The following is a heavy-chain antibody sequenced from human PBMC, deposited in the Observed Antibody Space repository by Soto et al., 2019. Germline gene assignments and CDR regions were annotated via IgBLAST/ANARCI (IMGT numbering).Heavy chain of an antibody. CDR3: AKDYNYYDSSGYHTTFDY. CDR2: ISGSGGST. CDR1: GFTFSSYA. D-gene: IGHD3-22*01. Sequence: EVQLLESGGGLVQPGGSLRLSCAASGFTFSSYAMSWVRQAPGKGLEWVSAISGSGGSTYYADSVKGRFTISRDNSKNPLYLQMNSLRAEDTAVYYCAKDYNYYDSSGYHTTFDYWGQGTLVTVSS. J-gene: IGHJ4*02. V-gene: IGHV3-23*01.